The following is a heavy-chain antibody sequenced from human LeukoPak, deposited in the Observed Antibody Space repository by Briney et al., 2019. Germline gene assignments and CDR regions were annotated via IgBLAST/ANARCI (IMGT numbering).Heavy chain of an antibody. CDR2: IRYDGSNK. CDR3: AKGPAPPNWFDP. J-gene: IGHJ5*02. V-gene: IGHV3-30*02. Sequence: PGGSLRLSCAASGFTFSSYGMHWVRQAPGKGLEWVAFIRYDGSNKYYADSVKGRFTISRDNSKNTLYLQMNSLRAEDTAVYYCAKGPAPPNWFDPWGQGTLVTVSS. CDR1: GFTFSSYG.